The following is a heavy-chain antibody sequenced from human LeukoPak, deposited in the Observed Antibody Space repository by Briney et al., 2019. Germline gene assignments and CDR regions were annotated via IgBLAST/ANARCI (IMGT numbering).Heavy chain of an antibody. V-gene: IGHV3-21*01. CDR3: ARGGSSWYWLDY. CDR1: GFTFSSYS. D-gene: IGHD6-13*01. CDR2: ISSSSSYI. J-gene: IGHJ4*02. Sequence: PGGSLRLSCAASGFTFSSYSMNWVRQAPGKGLEWVSSISSSSSYIYYADSVKGRFTISRDNAKNSLYLQMNSLRAEDTAVYYCARGGSSWYWLDYWGQGTLVTVSS.